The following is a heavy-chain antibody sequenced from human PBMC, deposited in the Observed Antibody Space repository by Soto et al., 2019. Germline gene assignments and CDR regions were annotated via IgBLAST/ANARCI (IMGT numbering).Heavy chain of an antibody. J-gene: IGHJ6*02. CDR3: ARTAAAGKYYYGMDV. CDR2: IYPGDSDT. V-gene: IGHV5-51*01. Sequence: GESLKNSSKCSGYSFTSYWIGLVRQMTGKGLEWMGIIYPGDSDTRYSPSFQGQVTISADKSISTAYLQWSSLKASDTAMYYCARTAAAGKYYYGMDVWGQGTTVTVSS. D-gene: IGHD6-13*01. CDR1: GYSFTSYW.